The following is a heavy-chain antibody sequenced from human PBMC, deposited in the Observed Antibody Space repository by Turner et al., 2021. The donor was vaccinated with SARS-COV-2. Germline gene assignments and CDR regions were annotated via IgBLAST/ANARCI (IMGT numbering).Heavy chain of an antibody. CDR1: GFTFSSYG. Sequence: QVQLVESGGGVVQPGRSLRPSCAASGFTFSSYGMHWVRQGPGKGLEWVAFIWYDGSNKYYADSVKGRFTISRDNSKNTLYLQMNSLRAEDTAVYYCARDKGEGSSGWLIPSGSYYFDYWGQGTLVTVSS. J-gene: IGHJ4*02. D-gene: IGHD6-19*01. V-gene: IGHV3-33*01. CDR2: IWYDGSNK. CDR3: ARDKGEGSSGWLIPSGSYYFDY.